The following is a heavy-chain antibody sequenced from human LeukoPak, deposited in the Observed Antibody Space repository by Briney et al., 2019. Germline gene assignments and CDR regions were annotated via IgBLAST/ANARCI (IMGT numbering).Heavy chain of an antibody. V-gene: IGHV3-73*01. D-gene: IGHD6-13*01. CDR3: IVGATPGPFYFHY. CDR1: GFTFTGAA. Sequence: GGSLKLACAAAGFTFTGAAVHWVRQASGKGLEWVGHITIKAHNYATSYAASVKGRFIVSRDDSGNTAYLQMNSLKTEDTAMYYCIVGATPGPFYFHYWGQGTLVTVSS. CDR2: ITIKAHNYAT. J-gene: IGHJ4*02.